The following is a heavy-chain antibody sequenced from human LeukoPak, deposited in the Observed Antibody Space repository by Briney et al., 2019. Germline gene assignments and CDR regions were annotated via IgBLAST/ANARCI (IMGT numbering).Heavy chain of an antibody. J-gene: IGHJ5*02. V-gene: IGHV3-74*01. CDR2: MNSDGTII. CDR3: ARLPTAINGYFDP. Sequence: GGSLRLSCAASGFTFSIYWMHWVRQAPGKGLEWVSRMNSDGTIINHADSVKGRFTISRDNSKNTLYLTMNSLRAEDTAVHYCARLPTAINGYFDPWGQGTLVTVSS. CDR1: GFTFSIYW. D-gene: IGHD2-2*01.